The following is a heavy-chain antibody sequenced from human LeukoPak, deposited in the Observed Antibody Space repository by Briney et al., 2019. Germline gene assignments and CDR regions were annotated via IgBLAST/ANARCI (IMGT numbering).Heavy chain of an antibody. CDR1: GFSLSTSGVG. D-gene: IGHD6-6*01. J-gene: IGHJ1*01. CDR2: IYWNDDK. V-gene: IGHV2-5*01. CDR3: AHRGASSSSGWFAEYFQH. Sequence: ESGPTLVNPTQTLTLSCTFSGFSLSTSGVGVGWIRQPPGKALEWLAIIYWNDDKRYSPSLKSRLTITKDTSKNQVVLTMTNMDPVDTATYYCAHRGASSSSGWFAEYFQHWGQGTLVTVSS.